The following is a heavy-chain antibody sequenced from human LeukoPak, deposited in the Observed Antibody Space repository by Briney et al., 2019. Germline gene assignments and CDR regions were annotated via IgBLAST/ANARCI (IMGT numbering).Heavy chain of an antibody. J-gene: IGHJ4*02. CDR1: GYTFTNYY. V-gene: IGHV1-46*01. D-gene: IGHD2-8*02. CDR2: SNPTGSST. Sequence: ASVKVSRKASGYTFTNYYMHWVRQAPGQGLEWMGLSNPTGSSTNYAQKFRGRVTMTRDTSTTTVYMELSSLRSEDTAVYYCAREESGGYFDYWGQGTLVTVSS. CDR3: AREESGGYFDY.